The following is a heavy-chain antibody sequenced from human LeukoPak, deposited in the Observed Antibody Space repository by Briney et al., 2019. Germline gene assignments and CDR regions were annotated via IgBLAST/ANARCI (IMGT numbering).Heavy chain of an antibody. J-gene: IGHJ4*02. D-gene: IGHD2-2*01. Sequence: GGSLRLSCSASGFTFSSYWMHWVRQAPGKWLVWVSRINSDGSSTSYADSVKGRFTISRDNAKNTLYLQMNSLRAEDTAVYYCATPGPDCSSTSCYAPSNWGQRTLVTVSP. V-gene: IGHV3-74*01. CDR2: INSDGSST. CDR1: GFTFSSYW. CDR3: ATPGPDCSSTSCYAPSN.